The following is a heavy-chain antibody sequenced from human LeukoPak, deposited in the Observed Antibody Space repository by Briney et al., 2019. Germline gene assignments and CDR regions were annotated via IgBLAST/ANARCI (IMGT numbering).Heavy chain of an antibody. CDR1: GGSISSSITSY. CDR3: AAIYSGRYPTYYYMDV. D-gene: IGHD1-26*01. CDR2: IYYSAST. Sequence: SSETLSLTCSVSGGSISSSITSYWGWVRQPPGKGLEWIGHIYYSASTSYNPSLKSRVTMSVDSSKNQFSLKLTSVTAADTAVYYCAAIYSGRYPTYYYMDVWGKGTTVTVSS. J-gene: IGHJ6*03. V-gene: IGHV4-39*01.